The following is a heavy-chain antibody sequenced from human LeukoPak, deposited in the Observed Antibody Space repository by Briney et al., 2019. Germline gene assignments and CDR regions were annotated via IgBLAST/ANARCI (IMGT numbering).Heavy chain of an antibody. CDR3: AREVESAAAVRSFDY. D-gene: IGHD6-13*01. CDR1: GYTLTSYG. J-gene: IGHJ4*02. CDR2: ISAYNGNT. V-gene: IGHV1-18*01. Sequence: EASVNVSCKASGYTLTSYGISWVRQAPGQGLEWMGWISAYNGNTNYAQKLQGRVTMTTDTSTSTAYMELRSLRSDDTAVYYCAREVESAAAVRSFDYWGQGTLVTVSS.